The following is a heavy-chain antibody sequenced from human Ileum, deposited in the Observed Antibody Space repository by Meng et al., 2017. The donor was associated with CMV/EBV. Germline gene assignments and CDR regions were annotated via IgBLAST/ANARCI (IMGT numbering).Heavy chain of an antibody. V-gene: IGHV1-18*01. CDR1: VHTFTSYV. D-gene: IGHD2-15*01. CDR3: ARDLGVSVADIVRYFDY. J-gene: IGHJ4*02. CDR2: ISAYNVNT. Sequence: ASVKVSCMASVHTFTSYVISWVRHAPGQGLEWMGWISAYNVNTNYAQKLQGRFTMTTDTSTSTAYMEMRSLRYDDTAEYYCARDLGVSVADIVRYFDYWGQGTLVTVSS.